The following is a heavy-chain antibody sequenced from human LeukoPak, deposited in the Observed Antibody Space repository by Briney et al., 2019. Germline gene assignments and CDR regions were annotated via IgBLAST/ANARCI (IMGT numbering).Heavy chain of an antibody. CDR3: ASLSMSPDYYYYYMDV. J-gene: IGHJ6*03. Sequence: SVKVSCKASGGSFSSYAISWVRQAPGQGLEWMGGIIPIFGTANYAQKFQGRVTITTDESTSTAYMELSSLRSEDTAVYYCASLSMSPDYYYYYMDVWGKGTTVTVSS. V-gene: IGHV1-69*05. CDR2: IIPIFGTA. CDR1: GGSFSSYA. D-gene: IGHD2/OR15-2a*01.